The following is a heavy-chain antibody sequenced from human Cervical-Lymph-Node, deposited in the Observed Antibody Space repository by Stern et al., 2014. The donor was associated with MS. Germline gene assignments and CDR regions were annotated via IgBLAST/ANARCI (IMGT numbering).Heavy chain of an antibody. V-gene: IGHV1-69*01. D-gene: IGHD2-15*01. CDR2: IIPIFGTT. CDR3: ARPCVAGYYHFAMDV. Sequence: VQLLESGTEGKKPGSSVKVSCKASGGTIGSYAINWVRQAPGQGLECMGGIIPIFGTTNYAQKFQGRVTIPADESTNTAYMELSSLTSEDTAVYYCARPCVAGYYHFAMDVWGQGTTVSVSS. CDR1: GGTIGSYA. J-gene: IGHJ6*02.